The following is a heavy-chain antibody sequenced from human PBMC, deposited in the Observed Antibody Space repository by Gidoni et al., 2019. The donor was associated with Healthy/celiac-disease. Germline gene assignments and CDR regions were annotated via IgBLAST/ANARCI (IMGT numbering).Heavy chain of an antibody. Sequence: QVQLQESGPGLVKPSGTLSLTCAVSGGSISSSHWWSWVRQPPGKGLEWIGEIYHSGSTNYNPSLKSRVTISVDKSKNQFSLKLSSVTAADTAVYYCARAGSGGITMVQGVIGGFDYWGQGTLVTVSS. V-gene: IGHV4-4*02. J-gene: IGHJ4*02. CDR2: IYHSGST. D-gene: IGHD3-10*01. CDR3: ARAGSGGITMVQGVIGGFDY. CDR1: GGSISSSHW.